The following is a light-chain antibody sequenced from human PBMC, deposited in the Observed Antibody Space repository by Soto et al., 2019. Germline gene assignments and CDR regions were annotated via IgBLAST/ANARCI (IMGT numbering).Light chain of an antibody. Sequence: QSALTQPASVSGSPGQSITISCTGSSSDVGGYKFVSWYQQYPGKTPKLMINEVSNRPSGVSNRFSGSKSGNTASLTISGLQAEDEADYYCSSYTGTNTRYVFGTGTKVTVL. CDR2: EVS. J-gene: IGLJ1*01. V-gene: IGLV2-14*01. CDR1: SSDVGGYKF. CDR3: SSYTGTNTRYV.